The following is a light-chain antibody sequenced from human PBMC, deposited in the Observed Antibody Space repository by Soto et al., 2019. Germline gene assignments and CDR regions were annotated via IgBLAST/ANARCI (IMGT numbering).Light chain of an antibody. CDR2: DVS. CDR3: SSYASNGDVL. J-gene: IGLJ2*01. V-gene: IGLV2-14*03. Sequence: QSALTQPASVSGSPGQSITISCTGTSSDVGTYEYVSWYQHHPGKAPKLMIYDVSNRPSGVSARFSGSKSGNTASLTISGLQAEDEADYSCSSYASNGDVLFGGGTKLTVL. CDR1: SSDVGTYEY.